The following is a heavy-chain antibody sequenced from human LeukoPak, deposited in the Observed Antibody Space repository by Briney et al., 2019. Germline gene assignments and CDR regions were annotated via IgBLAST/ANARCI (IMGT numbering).Heavy chain of an antibody. CDR2: ISGNGGST. CDR3: ALVTTDRPFDY. J-gene: IGHJ4*02. D-gene: IGHD4-17*01. Sequence: PGGSLRLPCAASGFTFSNYAMNWVRQAPGKGLEWVSGISGNGGSTYYADSVKGRFTISRDNSKNTLYVQMNSLRAEDTAIYYCALVTTDRPFDYWGQGTLVTVSS. V-gene: IGHV3-23*01. CDR1: GFTFSNYA.